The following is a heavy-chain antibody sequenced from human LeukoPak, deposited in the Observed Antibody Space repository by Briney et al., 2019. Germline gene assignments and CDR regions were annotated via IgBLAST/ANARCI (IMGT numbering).Heavy chain of an antibody. CDR1: GFTFSIYT. CDR2: IDSSSSTT. V-gene: IGHV3-48*02. Sequence: GGSLRLSCAASGFTFSIYTMNWVRQAPGKGLEWVSYIDSSSSTTYYADSVKGRFTISRDNAKNSLYLQMNSLRDDDTAVYYCARERALYHANADFDYWGQGTLVTVSA. CDR3: ARERALYHANADFDY. D-gene: IGHD2-8*01. J-gene: IGHJ4*02.